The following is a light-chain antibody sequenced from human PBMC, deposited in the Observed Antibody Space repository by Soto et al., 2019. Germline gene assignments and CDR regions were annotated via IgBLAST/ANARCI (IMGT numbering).Light chain of an antibody. CDR1: QSVSSSY. J-gene: IGKJ3*01. CDR2: GAS. V-gene: IGKV3-20*01. CDR3: QQYGSSPHT. Sequence: EIVVTQSPGTLSLSPGERATLSCRASQSVSSSYLAWYQQKPGQAPRLLIHGASSRATGIPDRFSGSGSGTDSTLTISRLEPEDFAVYYCQQYGSSPHTFGPGTKVDIK.